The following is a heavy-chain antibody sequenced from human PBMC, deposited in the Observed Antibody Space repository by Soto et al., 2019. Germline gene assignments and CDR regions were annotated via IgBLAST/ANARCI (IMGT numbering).Heavy chain of an antibody. Sequence: SETLSLTCTVSGGSISSYYWSWIRQPPGKGLEWIGYIYYSGSTNYNPSLKSRVTISVDTSKNQFSLKLSSVTSADTAVYYCARRYSSAFDIWGQGTMVTVSS. J-gene: IGHJ3*02. D-gene: IGHD6-13*01. CDR3: ARRYSSAFDI. CDR1: GGSISSYY. CDR2: IYYSGST. V-gene: IGHV4-59*08.